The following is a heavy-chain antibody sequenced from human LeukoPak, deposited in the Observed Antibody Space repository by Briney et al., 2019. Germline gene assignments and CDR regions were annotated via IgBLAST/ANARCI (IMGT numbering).Heavy chain of an antibody. CDR1: GFTVSSNY. J-gene: IGHJ6*02. CDR2: IYSGDSA. CDR3: ARTEKSDSFSYFYAMDV. D-gene: IGHD3-9*01. V-gene: IGHV3-66*01. Sequence: GGSLRLSCAASGFTVSSNYMSSVRQAPGKGLEWVSVIYSGDSAYYADSVKGRFTVSRDNSKNTLTLQMNSLRADDSAVYYCARTEKSDSFSYFYAMDVWGQGATVTVSS.